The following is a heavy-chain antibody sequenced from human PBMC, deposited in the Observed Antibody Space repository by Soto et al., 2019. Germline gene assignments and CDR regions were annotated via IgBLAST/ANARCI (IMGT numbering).Heavy chain of an antibody. J-gene: IGHJ6*02. CDR2: IYYSGST. CDR3: ARASSTVYYYYGMDV. V-gene: IGHV4-39*01. D-gene: IGHD4-17*01. CDR1: GGSISSSSYY. Sequence: SETLSLTCTVSGGSISSSSYYWCWIRQPPGKGLEWIGSIYYSGSTYYNPSLKSRVTISVDTSKNQFSLKLSSVTAADTAVYYCARASSTVYYYYGMDVWGQGTTVTVSS.